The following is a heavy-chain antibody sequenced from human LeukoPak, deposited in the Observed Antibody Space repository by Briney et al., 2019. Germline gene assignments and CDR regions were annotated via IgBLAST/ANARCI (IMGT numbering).Heavy chain of an antibody. Sequence: PGGSLKLSCAASGFTFSSYAMSWVRQAPGKGLEWVSAISGSGGSTYYADSVKGRFTISRDNSKNTLYLQMNSLRAEDTAVYCCAKGRYSSSWYVFDYWGQGTLVTVSS. CDR3: AKGRYSSSWYVFDY. V-gene: IGHV3-23*01. J-gene: IGHJ4*02. CDR1: GFTFSSYA. CDR2: ISGSGGST. D-gene: IGHD6-13*01.